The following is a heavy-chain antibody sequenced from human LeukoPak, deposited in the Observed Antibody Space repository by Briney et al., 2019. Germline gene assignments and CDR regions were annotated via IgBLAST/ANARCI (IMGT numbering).Heavy chain of an antibody. CDR2: IYHSGST. CDR3: AKDGVDIVVVPAAINYYYYMDV. CDR1: GGSISSGGYY. D-gene: IGHD2-2*02. Sequence: SQTLSLTCTVSGGSISSGGYYWSWIRQPPGKGLEWIGYIYHSGSTYYNPSLKSRVTISVDRSKNQFSLKLSSVTAADTAVYYCAKDGVDIVVVPAAINYYYYMDVWGKGTTVTVSS. V-gene: IGHV4-30-2*01. J-gene: IGHJ6*03.